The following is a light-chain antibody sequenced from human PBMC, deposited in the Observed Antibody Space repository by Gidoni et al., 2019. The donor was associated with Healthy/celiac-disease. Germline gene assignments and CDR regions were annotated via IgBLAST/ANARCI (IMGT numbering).Light chain of an antibody. CDR3: QQYYSTVLT. J-gene: IGKJ4*01. CDR1: QSVLYSSNNKNY. Sequence: DIVMTQSPDSLAVSLGERATINCKSSQSVLYSSNNKNYLAWYQQKPGQPPKLLIYWASTRESGVPDRFSGSGSGTDFTLTISSLQAEDVAVYYCQQYYSTVLTFXGXTKVEIK. CDR2: WAS. V-gene: IGKV4-1*01.